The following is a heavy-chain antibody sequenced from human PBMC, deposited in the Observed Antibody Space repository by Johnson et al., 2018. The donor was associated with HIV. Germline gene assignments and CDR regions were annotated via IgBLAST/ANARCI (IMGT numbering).Heavy chain of an antibody. D-gene: IGHD2-21*02. CDR2: INWNGGST. CDR3: ARRPAFCGGDRYSGWHDAFDI. V-gene: IGHV3-20*04. J-gene: IGHJ3*02. Sequence: VQLVESGGGVVRPGGSLRLSCEASGFSFGNYGMSWVRQAPGKGLEWVSSINWNGGSTGYADSVKGRFTISRDNAKNSLYLQMNSLRAEDTALYYCARRPAFCGGDRYSGWHDAFDIWGQGTMVTVSS. CDR1: GFSFGNYG.